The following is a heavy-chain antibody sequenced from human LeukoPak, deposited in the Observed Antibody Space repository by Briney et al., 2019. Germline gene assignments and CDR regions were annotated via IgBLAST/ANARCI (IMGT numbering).Heavy chain of an antibody. D-gene: IGHD3-22*01. V-gene: IGHV3-23*01. CDR2: ISGGGGST. Sequence: GGSLRLACAASGFTFSSYAMSWVRQAPGKGLEWVSAISGGGGSTYYADSVKGRFTISRDNSKNTLYLQMNSLRAEDTAVYYCAKVGYYYDSSGYWDYWGQGTLVTVSS. CDR1: GFTFSSYA. CDR3: AKVGYYYDSSGYWDY. J-gene: IGHJ4*02.